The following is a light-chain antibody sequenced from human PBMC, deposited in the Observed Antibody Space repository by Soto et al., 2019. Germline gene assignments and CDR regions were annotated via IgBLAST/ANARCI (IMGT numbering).Light chain of an antibody. CDR2: AAS. CDR1: QSISSSY. CDR3: QQYGSSPRT. V-gene: IGKV3-20*01. Sequence: EIVLTQSPGTLSLSPGERATLSCRASQSISSSYLAWYQQRPGQAPRLLIYAASSRATGIPDRFSGGGSATDFTLTVSRLAPEDFAVYYCQQYGSSPRTFGQGTKLEIK. J-gene: IGKJ2*01.